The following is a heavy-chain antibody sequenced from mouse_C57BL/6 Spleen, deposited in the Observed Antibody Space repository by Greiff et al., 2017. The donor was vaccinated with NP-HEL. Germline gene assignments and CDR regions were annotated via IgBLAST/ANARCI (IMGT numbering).Heavy chain of an antibody. J-gene: IGHJ4*01. CDR2: IHPNSGST. Sequence: VQLQQPGAELVKPGASVKLSCKASGYTSTSYWMHWVKQRPGQGLEWIGMIHPNSGSTNYNEKFKSKATLTVDKSSSTAYMQLSSLTSEDSAVYYCARGAQATYAMDYWGQGTSVTVSS. V-gene: IGHV1-64*01. D-gene: IGHD3-2*02. CDR3: ARGAQATYAMDY. CDR1: GYTSTSYW.